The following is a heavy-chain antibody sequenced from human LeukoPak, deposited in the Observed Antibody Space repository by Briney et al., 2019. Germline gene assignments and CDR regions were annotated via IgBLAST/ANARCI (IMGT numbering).Heavy chain of an antibody. CDR1: GFSFSRYA. CDR2: ISGNGAHS. J-gene: IGHJ4*02. Sequence: PGRSLRLSCAASGFSFSRYAMSWVRQAPGKGLEWVSSISGNGAHSYYADSVKGRFTISRDFSRNAVYLQMSSLRVEDTAEYCAKAVDGRGYYFERGADFWGQGTMVTVSS. CDR3: AKAVDGRGYYFERGADF. V-gene: IGHV3-23*01. D-gene: IGHD3-22*01.